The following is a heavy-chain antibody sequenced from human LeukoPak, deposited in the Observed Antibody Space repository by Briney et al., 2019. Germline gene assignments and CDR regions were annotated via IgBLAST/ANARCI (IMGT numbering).Heavy chain of an antibody. CDR2: IHSSGST. D-gene: IGHD3-16*01. CDR1: GGSISGYY. Sequence: PSETLSLTCTVSGGSISGYYWSWIRQPPGQTLEWVGYIHSSGSTNYNLSLQSRVAMSVDTSMNQFSLRLSSVTAADTAVYYCARFTYTTRPSDVWGKGTTVTVSS. J-gene: IGHJ6*04. V-gene: IGHV4-4*09. CDR3: ARFTYTTRPSDV.